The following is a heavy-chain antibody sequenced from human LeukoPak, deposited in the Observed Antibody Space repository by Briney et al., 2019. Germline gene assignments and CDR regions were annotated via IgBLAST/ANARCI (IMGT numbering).Heavy chain of an antibody. CDR2: ISSSSSYI. D-gene: IGHD3-3*01. Sequence: GGSLRLSCAASGFTFSSYSMNWVRQAPGKGLEWVSSISSSSSYIYYADSVKGRFTISRDNSKNTLYLQMNSLRAEDTAVYYCAKDAPALPDYYFDYWGQGTLVTVSS. CDR1: GFTFSSYS. CDR3: AKDAPALPDYYFDY. V-gene: IGHV3-21*04. J-gene: IGHJ4*02.